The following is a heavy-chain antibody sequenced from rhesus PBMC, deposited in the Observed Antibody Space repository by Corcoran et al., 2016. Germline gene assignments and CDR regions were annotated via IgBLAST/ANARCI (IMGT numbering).Heavy chain of an antibody. V-gene: IGHV5-20*02. CDR3: ARRGNNNRFDV. CDR2: IDPSDSDT. D-gene: IGHD1-44*01. J-gene: IGHJ5-1*01. CDR1: GYSFHSYW. Sequence: EVQLVQSGAEVKRPGESLMLSCKTSGYSFHSYWISWVRQMPGKGLEWMGAIDPSDSDTRYSPSFQGQVTISADKSISTAYLQWSSLKASDTATYYCARRGNNNRFDVWGPGVLVTVSS.